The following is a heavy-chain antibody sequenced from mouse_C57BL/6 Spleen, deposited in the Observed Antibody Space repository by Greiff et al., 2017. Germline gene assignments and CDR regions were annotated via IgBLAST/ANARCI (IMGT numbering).Heavy chain of an antibody. CDR2: IGPGSGST. CDR1: GYTFTDYY. Sequence: QVQLQQSGAELVKPGASVKISCKASGYTFTDYYINWVKQRPGQGLAWIGKIGPGSGSTYYNEKFKGKATLTADKSSSTAYMQLSSLTSEDSAVYFCARSGATMVRRAMDYWGQGTSVTVSS. J-gene: IGHJ4*01. V-gene: IGHV1-77*01. D-gene: IGHD2-2*01. CDR3: ARSGATMVRRAMDY.